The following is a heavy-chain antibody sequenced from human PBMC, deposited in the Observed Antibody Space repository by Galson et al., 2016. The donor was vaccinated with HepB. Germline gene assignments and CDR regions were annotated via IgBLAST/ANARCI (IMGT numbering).Heavy chain of an antibody. D-gene: IGHD3-16*02. CDR2: IYNGGNT. CDR3: AGGFRLGDLSSPRERDAFDM. CDR1: GFTVSSNY. J-gene: IGHJ3*02. Sequence: SLRLSCAASGFTVSSNYMNWVRQAPGKGLEWVSVIYNGGNTYYADSVKGRFTISRDNSKNTLYLQMNSLRAEDTAVYYCAGGFRLGDLSSPRERDAFDMWGQGTMVTVSS. V-gene: IGHV3-53*01.